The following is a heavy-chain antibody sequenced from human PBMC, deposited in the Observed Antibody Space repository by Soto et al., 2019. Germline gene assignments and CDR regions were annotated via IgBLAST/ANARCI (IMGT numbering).Heavy chain of an antibody. D-gene: IGHD6-13*01. V-gene: IGHV1-18*04. Sequence: ASVKVSCKASGYTFTSYGISWVRQAPGQGLEWMGWISAYNGNTNYAQKLQGRVTMTTDTSTCTAYMELRSLRSDDTAVYYCARSKSGGYSSSWYTLDLDSFDIWGQGTMVTVSS. J-gene: IGHJ3*02. CDR3: ARSKSGGYSSSWYTLDLDSFDI. CDR1: GYTFTSYG. CDR2: ISAYNGNT.